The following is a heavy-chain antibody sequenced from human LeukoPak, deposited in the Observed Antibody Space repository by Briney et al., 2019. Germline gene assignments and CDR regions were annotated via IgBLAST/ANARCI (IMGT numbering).Heavy chain of an antibody. D-gene: IGHD3-10*01. CDR1: GYSFTSYW. Sequence: GESLKISCKGSGYSFTSYWIGWVRQMPGKGLEWMGIIYPGDSDTRYSPSFQGQVTISADKSISNAYLQWSSLKASDTAMYYYASLRVVRGVILRFDYWGQGTLVTVSS. CDR2: IYPGDSDT. V-gene: IGHV5-51*01. J-gene: IGHJ4*02. CDR3: ASLRVVRGVILRFDY.